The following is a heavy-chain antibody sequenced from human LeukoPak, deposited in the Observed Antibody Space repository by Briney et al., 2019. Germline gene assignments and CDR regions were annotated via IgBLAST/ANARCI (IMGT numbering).Heavy chain of an antibody. CDR1: GITFSSYA. CDR2: ISYDGNNK. CDR3: ARGPGHCSYINCFAGY. V-gene: IGHV3-30-3*01. Sequence: SCKASGITFSSYAMHWVRQAPGKGLEWVAVISYDGNNKYYADSVKGRFTISRDNSKNTLYLQMNSLRVEDTAVYYCARGPGHCSYINCFAGYWGQGTLVTVSS. D-gene: IGHD2-15*01. J-gene: IGHJ4*02.